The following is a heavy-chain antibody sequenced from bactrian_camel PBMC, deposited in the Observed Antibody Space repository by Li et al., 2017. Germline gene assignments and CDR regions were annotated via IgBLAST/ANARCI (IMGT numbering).Heavy chain of an antibody. CDR1: GFTFSSYG. D-gene: IGHD4*01. Sequence: HVQLVESGGGSVQAGGSLTLSCAASGFTFSSYGMYWVRQAPGKGLEWVSTINKSGGAIRYANSVKGRPTISRGNAKTTLYLELHRLTTEDTAMYYCALGGLGVGYSSVYDLLYEYHYWGQGTQVTVS. V-gene: IGHV3S1*01. CDR2: INKSGGAI. J-gene: IGHJ4*01. CDR3: ALGGLGVGYSSVYDLLYEYHY.